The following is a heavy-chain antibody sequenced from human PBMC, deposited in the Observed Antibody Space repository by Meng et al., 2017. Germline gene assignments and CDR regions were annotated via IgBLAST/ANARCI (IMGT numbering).Heavy chain of an antibody. CDR1: GYTFTSYG. J-gene: IGHJ3*02. V-gene: IGHV1-18*01. Sequence: ASVKVSCKASGYTFTSYGISWVRQAPGQGLEWMGWISAYNGNTSYAQKLQGRVTMTTDTSTSTAYMELRSLRSDDTAVYYCARDRAPYDGGAFDIWGQGTMVTVSS. D-gene: IGHD3-22*01. CDR3: ARDRAPYDGGAFDI. CDR2: ISAYNGNT.